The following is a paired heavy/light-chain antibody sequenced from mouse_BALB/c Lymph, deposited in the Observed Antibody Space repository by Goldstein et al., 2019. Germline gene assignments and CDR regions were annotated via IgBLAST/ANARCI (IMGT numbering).Heavy chain of an antibody. CDR3: TRGEGDYDVYFDY. Sequence: EVKLEESGGGLVQPGGSMKLSCAASGFTFSDAWMDWVRQSPEKGLEWVAEIRSKANNHATYYAESVKGRFTISRDDSKSSVYLQMNSLRAEDTGIYYCTRGEGDYDVYFDYWGQGTTLTVSS. J-gene: IGHJ2*01. CDR2: IRSKANNHAT. V-gene: IGHV6-6*01. D-gene: IGHD2-4*01. CDR1: GFTFSDAW.
Light chain of an antibody. V-gene: IGKV3-1*01. Sequence: DIVLTQSPASLAVSLGQRATISCRASESVEYYGTSLMQWYQQKPGQPPKLLIYAASNVESGVPARFSGSGSGTDFSLNIHPVEEDDIAMYFCQQSRKVPYTFGGGTKLEIK. CDR3: QQSRKVPYT. J-gene: IGKJ2*01. CDR2: AAS. CDR1: ESVEYYGTSL.